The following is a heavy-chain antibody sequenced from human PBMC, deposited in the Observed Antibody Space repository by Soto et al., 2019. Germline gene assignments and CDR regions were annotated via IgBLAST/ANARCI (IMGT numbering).Heavy chain of an antibody. J-gene: IGHJ4*02. V-gene: IGHV3-21*01. CDR2: VSSSSSYI. CDR1: GFTFSSYS. Sequence: EVQLVESGGGLVKPGGSLRLSCAASGFTFSSYSMNWVRQAPGQGLEWVSSVSSSSSYIYYADSVKGRFTISRDNAKNSLYLQMHSLRAEDAAVYYCARYPPGYSYGYGLGYWGQGTLVTVSS. D-gene: IGHD5-18*01. CDR3: ARYPPGYSYGYGLGY.